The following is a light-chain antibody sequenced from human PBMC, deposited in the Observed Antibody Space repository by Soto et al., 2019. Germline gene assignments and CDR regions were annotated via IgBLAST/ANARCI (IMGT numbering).Light chain of an antibody. V-gene: IGLV2-18*01. CDR1: TTDTDNYDS. CDR2: DVN. J-gene: IGLJ1*01. Sequence: QSVLTQPPSVSGSPGQSVTISCTATTTDTDNYDSVSWYQQAPGTAPKLIIYDVNNRPSGAPDRFSGSTSGNTASLTISGLQAEDETDYFCSLYSSNGSLIFGPGTKVTAL. CDR3: SLYSSNGSLI.